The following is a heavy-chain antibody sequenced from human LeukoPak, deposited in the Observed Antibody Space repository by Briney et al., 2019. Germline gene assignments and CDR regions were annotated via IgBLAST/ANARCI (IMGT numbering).Heavy chain of an antibody. V-gene: IGHV1-2*02. CDR1: GYTFTGYY. J-gene: IGHJ5*02. CDR2: INPNSGGT. CDR3: AGDSGPAVARRFDP. Sequence: ASVKVSCKASGYTFTGYYMHWVRQAPGQGLEWMGWINPNSGGTNYAQKFQGRVTMTRDTSISTAYKELSRLRSDDTAVYYCAGDSGPAVARRFDPWGQGTLVTVSS. D-gene: IGHD6-19*01.